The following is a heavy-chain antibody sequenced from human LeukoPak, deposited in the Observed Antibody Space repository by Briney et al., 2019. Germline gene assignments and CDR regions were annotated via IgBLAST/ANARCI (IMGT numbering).Heavy chain of an antibody. V-gene: IGHV3-33*08. CDR1: GFTFSSYW. Sequence: GGSLRLSCAASGFTFSSYWMNWVRQAPGKGLEWVAVIWYDGSNKYYADSVKGRFTISRDNSKNTLYLQMNSLKTEDTAVYYCQGVPAGRGQGTLVTVSS. D-gene: IGHD2-2*01. CDR3: QGVPAG. J-gene: IGHJ4*02. CDR2: IWYDGSNK.